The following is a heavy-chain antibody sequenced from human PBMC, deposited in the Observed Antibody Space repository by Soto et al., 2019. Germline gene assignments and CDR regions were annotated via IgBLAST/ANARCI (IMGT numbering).Heavy chain of an antibody. CDR2: INAAIGNT. V-gene: IGHV1-3*01. CDR1: GYTFTNYA. CDR3: ARRNVYGSGSYSFDY. D-gene: IGHD3-10*01. Sequence: QVQLVQSGDEVKKPGASVKVSCKASGYTFTNYAMHWVRQAPGQRLEWMGWINAAIGNTKYSQKFQGSVTITRDTSANTAYMELSSLRSEDTAVYYCARRNVYGSGSYSFDYWGQGTLVTVSS. J-gene: IGHJ4*02.